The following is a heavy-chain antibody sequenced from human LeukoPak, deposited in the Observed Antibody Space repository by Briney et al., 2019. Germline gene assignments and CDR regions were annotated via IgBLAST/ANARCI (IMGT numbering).Heavy chain of an antibody. CDR2: IIPIFDTT. CDR1: GGTFSSYA. J-gene: IGHJ6*03. D-gene: IGHD6-13*01. Sequence: GASVKVSCKASGGTFSSYAISWVRQAPGQGLEWMGGIIPIFDTTNYAQKFQDRVTITADKSRSTAYMELSSLRSEDTAVYYCARVVGLTGYSSSWYSGYYYYMDVWGKGTTVTVSS. CDR3: ARVVGLTGYSSSWYSGYYYYMDV. V-gene: IGHV1-69*06.